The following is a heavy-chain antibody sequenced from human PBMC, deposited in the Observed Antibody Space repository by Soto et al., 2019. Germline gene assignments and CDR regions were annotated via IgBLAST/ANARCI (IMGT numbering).Heavy chain of an antibody. Sequence: QVQLQESGPGLVKPSETLSLTCTVSGGSISSYYWSWIRQPPGKGLEWIGYIYYSGSTNYNPSLTTRVTISVDPPTNPFSLKLSSVTAADTAVYYCARARLTGTIGLYSYYGMDVWGQGTTVTVSS. CDR3: ARARLTGTIGLYSYYGMDV. D-gene: IGHD1-7*01. CDR2: IYYSGST. CDR1: GGSISSYY. J-gene: IGHJ6*02. V-gene: IGHV4-59*01.